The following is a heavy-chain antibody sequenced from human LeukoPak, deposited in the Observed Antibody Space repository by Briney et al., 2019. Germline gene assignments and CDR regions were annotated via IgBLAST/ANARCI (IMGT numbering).Heavy chain of an antibody. Sequence: GGSLRLSCAASGFTFSSYALSWVRQAPGEGLEWVSAISGSGGSTYYGDSVKGRFTISRENSKNTLYLQMNSLTVEDTAVYYCGKDPNGDYVGAFEIWGQGTMVTVSS. CDR1: GFTFSSYA. CDR2: ISGSGGST. CDR3: GKDPNGDYVGAFEI. V-gene: IGHV3-23*01. D-gene: IGHD4-17*01. J-gene: IGHJ3*02.